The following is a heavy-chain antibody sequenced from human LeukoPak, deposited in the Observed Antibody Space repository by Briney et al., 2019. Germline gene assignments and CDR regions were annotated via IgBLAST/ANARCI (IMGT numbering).Heavy chain of an antibody. J-gene: IGHJ4*02. D-gene: IGHD1-26*01. CDR3: AKGYSGSYYTGIGY. CDR1: GFTFSSYA. Sequence: GGSLRLSCAASGFTFSSYAMSWIRQAPGKGLEWLSAISGSGGSTYYADSVKGRFTISRDNSKNTLYLQMNSLRAEDTAVYCCAKGYSGSYYTGIGYWGQGTLVTVSS. CDR2: ISGSGGST. V-gene: IGHV3-23*01.